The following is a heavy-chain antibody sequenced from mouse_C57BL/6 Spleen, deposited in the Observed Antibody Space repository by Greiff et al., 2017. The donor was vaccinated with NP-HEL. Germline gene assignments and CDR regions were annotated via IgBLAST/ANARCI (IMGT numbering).Heavy chain of an antibody. CDR1: GYSITSGYY. V-gene: IGHV3-6*01. J-gene: IGHJ3*01. CDR3: ARDGAAQARFAY. Sequence: EVKLMESGPGLVKPSQSLSLTCSVTGYSITSGYYWNWIRQFPGNKLEWMGYISYDGSNNYNPSLKNRISITRDASKNQFFLKLNSVTTEDTATYYCARDGAAQARFAYWGQGTLVTVSA. D-gene: IGHD3-2*02. CDR2: ISYDGSN.